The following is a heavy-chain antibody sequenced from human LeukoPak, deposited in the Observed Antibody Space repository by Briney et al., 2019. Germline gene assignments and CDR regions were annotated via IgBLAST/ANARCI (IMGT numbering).Heavy chain of an antibody. CDR3: AKGSNFVSDDRFDY. Sequence: GGSLRLSCAASGFTFSRYDMSWVRQAPGKGLECVSAISRGVGSTYYADSVKGRFTISRDNAKNSLYLQMNSLRAEDTALYYCAKGSNFVSDDRFDYWGQGTLVTVSS. D-gene: IGHD3-3*01. V-gene: IGHV3-23*01. CDR2: ISRGVGST. J-gene: IGHJ4*02. CDR1: GFTFSRYD.